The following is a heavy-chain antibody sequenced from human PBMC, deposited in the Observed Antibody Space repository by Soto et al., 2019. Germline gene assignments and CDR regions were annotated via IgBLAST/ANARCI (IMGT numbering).Heavy chain of an antibody. CDR3: ARDHRWGYEYGDYGDS. Sequence: EVQLVESGGGVVRPGGSLRLACVVSGFSLEEYGMSWVRQAPGKGPEWVSGMHRNGNSTGYADSVKGRFTISRDDAKNPLYLQMNSLRAEDTAFYYCARDHRWGYEYGDYGDSWGHGTLVTVSS. V-gene: IGHV3-20*04. CDR2: MHRNGNST. D-gene: IGHD4-17*01. CDR1: GFSLEEYG. J-gene: IGHJ5*01.